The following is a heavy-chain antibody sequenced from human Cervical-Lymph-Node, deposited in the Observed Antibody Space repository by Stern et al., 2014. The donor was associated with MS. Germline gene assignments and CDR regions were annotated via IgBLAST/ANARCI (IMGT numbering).Heavy chain of an antibody. Sequence: QITLRESDPTLVKPTQTLTMTCTFSGISLRTSGVGVGWIRQPPGKALEWLALNYWDDDKRYSTSLKSRLTITKDTSKNQLFLTMTNMDPVDTAPYYCSHCKSYYDFWSGSMPPRPFDPWGQGTLVTVSS. CDR3: SHCKSYYDFWSGSMPPRPFDP. CDR1: GISLRTSGVG. D-gene: IGHD3-3*01. J-gene: IGHJ5*02. V-gene: IGHV2-5*02. CDR2: NYWDDDK.